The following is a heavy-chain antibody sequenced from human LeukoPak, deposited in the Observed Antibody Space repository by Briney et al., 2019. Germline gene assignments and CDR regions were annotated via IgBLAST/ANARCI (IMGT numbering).Heavy chain of an antibody. V-gene: IGHV1-69*13. J-gene: IGHJ4*02. CDR1: GGTFSSYA. D-gene: IGHD1-26*01. CDR2: SIPIFGTA. CDR3: ARDLAHSGSYEL. Sequence: GASVKVSCKASGGTFSSYAISWVRQAPGQGLEWMGGSIPIFGTANYAQKFRGRVTITADESTSTAYMELSSLRSDDTAVYYCARDLAHSGSYELWGQGTLVTVSS.